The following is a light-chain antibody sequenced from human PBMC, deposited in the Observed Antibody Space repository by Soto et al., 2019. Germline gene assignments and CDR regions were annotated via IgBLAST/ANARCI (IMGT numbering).Light chain of an antibody. Sequence: QSALTQPASVSGSPGQSITISCTGTSSDVGGYNNVPWYQQHPGKAPKVMIYEVNNRPSGVSNRFSGSKSGNTASLTISGLQAEDEADYYCTSYTSSNTPLIFGGGTKLTVL. CDR1: SSDVGGYNN. V-gene: IGLV2-14*01. CDR2: EVN. J-gene: IGLJ2*01. CDR3: TSYTSSNTPLI.